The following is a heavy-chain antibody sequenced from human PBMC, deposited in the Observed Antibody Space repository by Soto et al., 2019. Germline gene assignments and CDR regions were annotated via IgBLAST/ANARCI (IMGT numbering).Heavy chain of an antibody. V-gene: IGHV4-38-2*01. Sequence: AETLSLTCAVSGYSISSGYYWVWIRQSPRQGLEWIGSIYHAGSVCYNPSLTGRVALSMDTSKNYFSLKLTSVTAADTAVYYWARTFDYYGMDVWGQGTTHTVSS. CDR2: IYHAGSV. CDR3: ARTFDYYGMDV. J-gene: IGHJ6*02. CDR1: GYSISSGYY.